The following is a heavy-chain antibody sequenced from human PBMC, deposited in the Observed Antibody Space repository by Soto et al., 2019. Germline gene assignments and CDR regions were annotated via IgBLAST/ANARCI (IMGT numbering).Heavy chain of an antibody. J-gene: IGHJ4*02. D-gene: IGHD3-3*01. CDR3: ARLDFMDDC. CDR2: IYYSGST. V-gene: IGHV4-39*01. CDR1: GGSITNNTYY. Sequence: SETLSLTCTVSGGSITNNTYYWGWIRQPPGKGLEWIGSIYYSGSTDYNPSLKSRVTISVDTSKNQFSLKLRSVTAADTAVYYCARLDFMDDCWGQGTLVTVSS.